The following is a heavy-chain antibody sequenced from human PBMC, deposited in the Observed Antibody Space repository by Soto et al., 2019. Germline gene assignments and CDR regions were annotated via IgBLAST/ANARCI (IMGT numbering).Heavy chain of an antibody. D-gene: IGHD3-9*01. J-gene: IGHJ4*02. CDR3: ARGRCDGSRRYVDF. CDR1: GVSITAYF. Sequence: SETLSLTCTVSGVSITAYFWSWIRQTPGKGLDWIGSISFSGATYSNPSLKGRATLSVDTSENHLSLNLNSVTSADTAVYFCARGRCDGSRRYVDFWRQGTLVTVSS. V-gene: IGHV4-59*01. CDR2: ISFSGAT.